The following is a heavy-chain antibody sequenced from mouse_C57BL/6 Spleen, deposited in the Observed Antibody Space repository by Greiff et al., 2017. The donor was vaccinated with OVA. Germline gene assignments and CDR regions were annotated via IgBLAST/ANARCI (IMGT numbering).Heavy chain of an antibody. Sequence: QVQLQQPGAELVKPGASVKMSCKASGYTFTSYWLTWVKQRPGRGLEWIGDIYPGSGSTNYNETFKSNATLTVDTSSTQAYMQMSSLTSEDAAVYCCARLLSNSGFDYWGQGTTLTVSS. V-gene: IGHV1-55*01. CDR1: GYTFTSYW. CDR2: IYPGSGST. D-gene: IGHD2-5*01. CDR3: ARLLSNSGFDY. J-gene: IGHJ2*01.